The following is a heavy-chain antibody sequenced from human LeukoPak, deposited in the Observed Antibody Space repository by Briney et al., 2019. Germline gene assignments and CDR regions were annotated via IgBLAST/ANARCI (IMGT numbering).Heavy chain of an antibody. CDR3: ASSRGSYFY. CDR2: INHSGST. D-gene: IGHD1-26*01. V-gene: IGHV4-34*01. Sequence: SETLSLTCAVYGGSFSGYYWSWIRQPPGEGLEWIGEINHSGSTNYNPSLKSRVTISVDTSKNQFSLKLSSVTAADTAVYYCASSRGSYFYWGQGTLVTVSS. CDR1: GGSFSGYY. J-gene: IGHJ4*02.